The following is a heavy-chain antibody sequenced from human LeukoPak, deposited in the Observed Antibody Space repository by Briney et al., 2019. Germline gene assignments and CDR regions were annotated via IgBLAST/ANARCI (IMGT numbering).Heavy chain of an antibody. Sequence: SQTLSLTCTVSGGSISSGGYYWIWIRQHPGKGLEWIGYIYYSGSTYYNPSLKSRVTISVDTSKNQFSLKLSTVTAADTAVYYCARYCSGGSCYSALEYFQHWGQGTLVTVSS. CDR1: GGSISSGGYY. D-gene: IGHD2-15*01. CDR2: IYYSGST. CDR3: ARYCSGGSCYSALEYFQH. J-gene: IGHJ1*01. V-gene: IGHV4-31*03.